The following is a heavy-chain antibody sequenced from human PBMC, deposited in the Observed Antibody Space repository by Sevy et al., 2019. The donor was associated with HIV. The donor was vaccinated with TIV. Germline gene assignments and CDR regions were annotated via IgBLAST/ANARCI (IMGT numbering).Heavy chain of an antibody. D-gene: IGHD2-2*01. Sequence: SETLSLTCAVYGGSFSGYYWSWIRQPPGKGLEWIGEINHSGSTNYNPSLKSRVTISVDTSKNQFSRKLSPVTAADTAVYYGARHCSGTSCSHAFDIWGQGTMVTVSS. V-gene: IGHV4-34*01. CDR1: GGSFSGYY. CDR3: ARHCSGTSCSHAFDI. CDR2: INHSGST. J-gene: IGHJ3*02.